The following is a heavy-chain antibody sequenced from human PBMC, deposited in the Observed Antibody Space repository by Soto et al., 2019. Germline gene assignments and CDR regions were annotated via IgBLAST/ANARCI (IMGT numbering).Heavy chain of an antibody. J-gene: IGHJ6*02. Sequence: GSLRLSCAASGFTFSSYWMSWVRQAPGKGLEWVANIKQDGSEKYYVDSVKGRFTISRDNAKNSLYLQMNSLRAEDTAVYYCARGQERGYSYGYFSPPSYYYYGMDVWRQRTTVTVSS. V-gene: IGHV3-7*03. CDR1: GFTFSSYW. D-gene: IGHD5-18*01. CDR3: ARGQERGYSYGYFSPPSYYYYGMDV. CDR2: IKQDGSEK.